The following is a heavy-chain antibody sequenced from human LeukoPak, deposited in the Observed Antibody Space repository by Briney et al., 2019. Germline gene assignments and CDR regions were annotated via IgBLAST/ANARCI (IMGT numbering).Heavy chain of an antibody. J-gene: IGHJ3*02. D-gene: IGHD3-22*01. CDR3: AREADYDSLFDAFDI. CDR1: GFTFSNYA. V-gene: IGHV3-30*04. CDR2: ISYDGTNK. Sequence: GGSLRLSCAASGFTFSNYAMHWVRQAPGKGLEWVSVISYDGTNKYYADSVKGRFTISRDNAKNSLYLQMNSLRAEDTAVYYCAREADYDSLFDAFDIWGQGTMVTVSS.